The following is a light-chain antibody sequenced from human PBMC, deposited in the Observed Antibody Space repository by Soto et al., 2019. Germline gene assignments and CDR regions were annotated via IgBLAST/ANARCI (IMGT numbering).Light chain of an antibody. V-gene: IGKV3-11*01. J-gene: IGKJ1*01. CDR1: QSVSSY. CDR2: DAS. CDR3: QQSGSSPPT. Sequence: NLLTKYPTTPSFSSGERAPLPLRASQSVSSYLAWYQQKPGQAPRLLIYDASNRATGIPDRFSGSGSGTDFTLTISRLEPEDFAVYYCQQSGSSPPTFGQGTKVDIK.